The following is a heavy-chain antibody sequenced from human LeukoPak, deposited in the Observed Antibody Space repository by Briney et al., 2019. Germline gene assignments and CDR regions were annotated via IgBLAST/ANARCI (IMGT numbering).Heavy chain of an antibody. CDR2: IYYSGST. Sequence: PSETLSLTCTVSGGSTSSSSYYWGWIRQPPGKGLEWIGSIYYSGSTYYNPSLKSRVTISVDTSKNQFSLKLSSVTAADTAVYYCARQELTWEPPRTFDYWGQGTLVTVSS. CDR1: GGSTSSSSYY. D-gene: IGHD1-26*01. V-gene: IGHV4-39*01. CDR3: ARQELTWEPPRTFDY. J-gene: IGHJ4*02.